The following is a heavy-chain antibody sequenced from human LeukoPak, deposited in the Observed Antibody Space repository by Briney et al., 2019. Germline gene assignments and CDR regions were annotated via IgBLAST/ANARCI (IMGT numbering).Heavy chain of an antibody. J-gene: IGHJ4*02. D-gene: IGHD4-11*01. Sequence: SVKVSCKTSGYSFILYGISWVRQDPGQGPEWMGWISTSTGDTKYTQKFQGRVTLTTDTSTSTAYMELSSLRSDDTAVYYCARDDNYGIFVNVDYWGQGTLVTVSS. CDR2: ISTSTGDT. CDR1: GYSFILYG. V-gene: IGHV1-18*01. CDR3: ARDDNYGIFVNVDY.